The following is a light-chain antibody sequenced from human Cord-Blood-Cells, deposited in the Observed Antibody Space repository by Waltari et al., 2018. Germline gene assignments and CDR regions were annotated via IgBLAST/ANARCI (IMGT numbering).Light chain of an antibody. CDR2: KAS. V-gene: IGKV1-5*03. Sequence: DIQMTQSPSTLSASVGDRVTITCRASQSISSWLAWYQQKPGKAPKLLIYKASSLERGXPSRFSGSGSGTEFTLTISSLQPDDFATYYCQQYNRYTFGQGTKLEIK. CDR3: QQYNRYT. CDR1: QSISSW. J-gene: IGKJ2*01.